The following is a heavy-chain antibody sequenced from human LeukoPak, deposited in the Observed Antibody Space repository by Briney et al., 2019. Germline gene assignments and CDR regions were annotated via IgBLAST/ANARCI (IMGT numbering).Heavy chain of an antibody. CDR3: ARAYCGGDCYRDAFDI. V-gene: IGHV3-21*01. D-gene: IGHD2-21*01. CDR1: GFTFSSYS. CDR2: VSTGSNYI. Sequence: GGSLRLSCTASGFTFSSYSLNWVRQAPGKGLEWVSSVSTGSNYIYYADSVKGRFTISRDNAKNSLYLQMNSLRAEDTAVYYCARAYCGGDCYRDAFDIWGQGTMVTVSS. J-gene: IGHJ3*02.